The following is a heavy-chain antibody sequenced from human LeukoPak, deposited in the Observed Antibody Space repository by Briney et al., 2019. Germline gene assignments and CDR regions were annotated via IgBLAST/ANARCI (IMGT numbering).Heavy chain of an antibody. D-gene: IGHD5-24*01. Sequence: SSETLSLTCSVSGGSISRNYWSWIRQPPGKGLEWIGFIFYTGSTYYNPSLKSRVTISVDTSKNQFSLKLSSVTAADTAVYYCARGVRWLQLSYFDYWGQGTLVTVSS. J-gene: IGHJ4*02. CDR1: GGSISRNY. CDR3: ARGVRWLQLSYFDY. V-gene: IGHV4-59*12. CDR2: IFYTGST.